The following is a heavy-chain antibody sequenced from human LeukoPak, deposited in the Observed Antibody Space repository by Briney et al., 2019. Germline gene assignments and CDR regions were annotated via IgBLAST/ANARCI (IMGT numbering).Heavy chain of an antibody. D-gene: IGHD1-26*01. CDR3: ATTTLRYSGSYWSGWYFDL. V-gene: IGHV1-24*01. CDR2: FDPEDGET. J-gene: IGHJ2*01. CDR1: GYTLTELS. Sequence: ASVKVSCKVSGYTLTELSMHWVRQAPGKGLEWMGGFDPEDGETIYALKFQGRVTMTEDTSTDTAYMELSSLRSEDTAVYYCATTTLRYSGSYWSGWYFDLWGRGTLVTVSS.